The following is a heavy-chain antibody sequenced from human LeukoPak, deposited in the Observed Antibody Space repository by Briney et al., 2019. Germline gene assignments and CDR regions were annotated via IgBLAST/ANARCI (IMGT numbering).Heavy chain of an antibody. CDR1: GFTFSSHA. CDR2: TSGSGAST. Sequence: GGSLRLSCAASGFTFSSHAMSWVRQAPGKGLEWVSRTSGSGASTYYADSVKGRFTISRDNSKNTLYLQMNSLRAEDTAVYYCAKDFGAAAGPGFDYWGQGTLVTVSS. D-gene: IGHD6-13*01. V-gene: IGHV3-23*01. J-gene: IGHJ4*02. CDR3: AKDFGAAAGPGFDY.